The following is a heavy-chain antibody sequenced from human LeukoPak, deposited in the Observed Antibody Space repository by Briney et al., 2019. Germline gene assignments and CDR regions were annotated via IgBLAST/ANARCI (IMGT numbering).Heavy chain of an antibody. J-gene: IGHJ3*02. CDR2: ISHIGST. CDR3: ARDRISINALDM. Sequence: PSETLSLSCTVSGASISGHYLTWIRQPPGKGLEWIGYISHIGSTNYNPSLKSRVTISVDKSKNQSSLQLTSVTAADTVFYYCARDRISINALDMWGEGTMVTVSS. V-gene: IGHV4-59*11. CDR1: GASISGHY. D-gene: IGHD1-14*01.